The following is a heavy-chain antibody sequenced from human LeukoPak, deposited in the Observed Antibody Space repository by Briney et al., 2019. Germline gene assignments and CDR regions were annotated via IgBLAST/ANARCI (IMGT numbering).Heavy chain of an antibody. J-gene: IGHJ4*02. CDR3: ARYPPDQYYFDY. Sequence: GGSLRLSCAASGFTVSSNYMGWVRQAPGKGLECVSVIYSGGSTYYADSVKGRFTISRDNSKNTLYLQMNSLRAEDTAVYYCARYPPDQYYFDYWGQGTLVTVSS. CDR1: GFTVSSNY. CDR2: IYSGGST. V-gene: IGHV3-53*01.